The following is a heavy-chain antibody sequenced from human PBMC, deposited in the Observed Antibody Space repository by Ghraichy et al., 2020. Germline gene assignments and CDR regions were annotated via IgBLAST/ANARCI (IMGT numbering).Heavy chain of an antibody. V-gene: IGHV1-3*01. CDR1: GDTSSSHT. CDR2: INGGNGNT. Sequence: ASVKVSCKTSGDTSSSHTINWVCQAPGQSLEWMGWINGGNGNTKYSQNFQDRVALSWDTSATTAYMELRGLRSEDTAVYFCARPFYSTSFGPWGQGTLVTVSS. J-gene: IGHJ5*02. D-gene: IGHD5-18*01. CDR3: ARPFYSTSFGP.